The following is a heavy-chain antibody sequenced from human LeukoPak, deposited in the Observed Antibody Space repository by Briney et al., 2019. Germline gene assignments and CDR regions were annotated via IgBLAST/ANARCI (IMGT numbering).Heavy chain of an antibody. J-gene: IGHJ3*02. CDR3: ARDGSSGYYHKAFDI. CDR2: ISSSSSYI. D-gene: IGHD3-22*01. CDR1: GFTFSSYS. V-gene: IGHV3-21*01. Sequence: GGSLRLSCAASGFTFSSYSMNWVRQAPGKGLEWVSSISSSSSYIYYADSVKGRFTISRDNAKNSLYLQMNSLRAEDTAVYYCARDGSSGYYHKAFDIWGQGTMVTVSS.